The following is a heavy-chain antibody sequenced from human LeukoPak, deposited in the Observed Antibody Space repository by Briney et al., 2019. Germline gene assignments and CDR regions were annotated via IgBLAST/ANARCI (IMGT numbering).Heavy chain of an antibody. CDR2: ISSSNSYI. Sequence: PGGSLRLSCAASGFTFSSDSMNWVRQAPGKGLEWVSFISSSNSYIYYADSVKGRFTISRDNAKNQLYLQMNSLRAEDTAVYYCASRGGYYFDYWGQGTLVTVSS. V-gene: IGHV3-21*01. D-gene: IGHD3-16*01. CDR3: ASRGGYYFDY. J-gene: IGHJ4*02. CDR1: GFTFSSDS.